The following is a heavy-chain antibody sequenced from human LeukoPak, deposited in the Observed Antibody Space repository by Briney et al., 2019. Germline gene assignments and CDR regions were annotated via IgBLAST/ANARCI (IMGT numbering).Heavy chain of an antibody. D-gene: IGHD3-10*01. CDR1: GGTFSSYA. CDR2: IIPNFGTA. J-gene: IGHJ3*02. CDR3: ASRLDGPTYYYGSGSYNDAFDI. V-gene: IGHV1-69*13. Sequence: GASVKVSCKASGGTFSSYAISWVRQAPGQGLEWMGGIIPNFGTANYAQKFQGRVTITADESTSTAYMELSSLRSEDTAVYYCASRLDGPTYYYGSGSYNDAFDIWGQGTMVTVSS.